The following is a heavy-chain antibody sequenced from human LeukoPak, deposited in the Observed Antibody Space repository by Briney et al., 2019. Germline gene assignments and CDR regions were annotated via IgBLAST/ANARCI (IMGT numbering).Heavy chain of an antibody. V-gene: IGHV1-8*01. CDR3: ARDARRIAARQDDAFDI. Sequence: ASVKVSCKASGYTFTSYDINWVRQATGQGLEWMGWMNPNSGNTGYAQKFQGRVTMTRNTSISTAYMELRSLRSDDTAVYYCARDARRIAARQDDAFDIWGQGTMVTVSS. CDR2: MNPNSGNT. J-gene: IGHJ3*02. D-gene: IGHD6-6*01. CDR1: GYTFTSYD.